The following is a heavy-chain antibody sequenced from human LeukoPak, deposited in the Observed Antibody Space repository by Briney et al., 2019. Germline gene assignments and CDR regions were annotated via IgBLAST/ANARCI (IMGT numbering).Heavy chain of an antibody. CDR2: IKEDGSEK. D-gene: IGHD3-10*01. Sequence: GGSLRLSCAASGFTFSTCWMSWVRQAPGKGLEWVANIKEDGSEKYYVDSVKGRFTISRDNAENSLYLQMNSLRAEDTAVYYCARARDYGSGKANAFDIWGQGTMVTVSS. CDR1: GFTFSTCW. V-gene: IGHV3-7*05. CDR3: ARARDYGSGKANAFDI. J-gene: IGHJ3*02.